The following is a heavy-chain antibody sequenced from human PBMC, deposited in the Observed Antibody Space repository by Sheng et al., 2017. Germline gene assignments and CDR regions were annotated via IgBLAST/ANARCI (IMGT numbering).Heavy chain of an antibody. Sequence: QVQLVQSGAEVKKPGSSVKVSCKASGGPFNTYDVVNWVRQAPGQGFEWMARIIPGLGVANYAQKFQDRVTVTADTSSSTAYMELSTLRSEDTALYYCASGMDEGGALEIWGQGTLVIVSS. J-gene: IGHJ3*02. D-gene: IGHD1-1*01. CDR2: IIPGLGVA. V-gene: IGHV1-69*02. CDR1: GGPFNTYD. CDR3: ASGMDEGGALEI.